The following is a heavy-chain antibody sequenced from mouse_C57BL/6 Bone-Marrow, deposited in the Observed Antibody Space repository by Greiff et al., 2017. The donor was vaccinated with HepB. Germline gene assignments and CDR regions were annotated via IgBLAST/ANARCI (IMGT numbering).Heavy chain of an antibody. CDR3: ASTTVVAPFAY. CDR2: IYPGDGDT. Sequence: QVQLQQSGPELVKPGASVKISCKASGYAFSSSWMNWVKQRPGKGLEWIGRIYPGDGDTNYNGKFKGKATLTADKSSSTAYMQLSSLTSEDSAVYFCASTTVVAPFAYWGQGTLVTVSA. V-gene: IGHV1-82*01. CDR1: GYAFSSSW. J-gene: IGHJ3*01. D-gene: IGHD1-1*01.